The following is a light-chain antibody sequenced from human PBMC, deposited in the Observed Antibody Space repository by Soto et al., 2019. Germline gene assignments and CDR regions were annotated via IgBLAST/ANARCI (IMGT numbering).Light chain of an antibody. CDR1: QSSSSTF. Sequence: EIVLTQSPGTPSLSPGERATLSCRASQSSSSTFLAWYQHKPGQAPRVLIYGASRRATGIPDRFSGSGSGTDFTLTINRLEPEDFAVYYCQQYESSWTFGQGTKVE. J-gene: IGKJ1*01. CDR2: GAS. CDR3: QQYESSWT. V-gene: IGKV3-20*01.